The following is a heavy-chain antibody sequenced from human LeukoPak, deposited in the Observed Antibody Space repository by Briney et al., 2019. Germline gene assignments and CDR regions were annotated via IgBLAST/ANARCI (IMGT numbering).Heavy chain of an antibody. D-gene: IGHD3-22*01. CDR3: AKVGTYYYDSSGYGSLDY. Sequence: GGSLRLSCAATGFTFSSYAMSWVRQAPGKGLEWVLSISGSGDSTYYADSVKDRFTISRDNSKNTLYLKMNRLRAEDTAVYYCAKVGTYYYDSSGYGSLDYWGQGTLVTVPS. V-gene: IGHV3-23*01. CDR1: GFTFSSYA. J-gene: IGHJ4*02. CDR2: ISGSGDST.